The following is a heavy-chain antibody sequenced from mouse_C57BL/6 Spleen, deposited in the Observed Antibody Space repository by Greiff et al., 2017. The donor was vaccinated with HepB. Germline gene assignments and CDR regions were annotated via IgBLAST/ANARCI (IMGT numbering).Heavy chain of an antibody. V-gene: IGHV1-53*01. CDR1: GYTFTSYW. Sequence: QVQLQQPGAELVKPGASVKLSCKASGYTFTSYWMHWVKQRPGQGLEWIGNINPSNGGTNYNEKFKSKATLTVDKSSSTAYMQLSSLTSEDSAVYYCAREDYYGSSYVGYAMDYWGQGTSVTVSS. D-gene: IGHD1-1*01. J-gene: IGHJ4*01. CDR3: AREDYYGSSYVGYAMDY. CDR2: INPSNGGT.